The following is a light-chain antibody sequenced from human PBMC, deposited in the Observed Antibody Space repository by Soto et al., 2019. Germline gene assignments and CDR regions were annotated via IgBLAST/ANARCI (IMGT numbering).Light chain of an antibody. Sequence: EIVLTQSPGTLSLSPGESATLSCRASQSVRSSYLAWYRQQPGQAPRLLIFGASHRANGIPDRFSGSGSGTDFTLTVSRLQTEDFAVYYCQQYATSPLTFGQGTRLDIK. CDR1: QSVRSSY. V-gene: IGKV3-20*01. CDR2: GAS. J-gene: IGKJ5*01. CDR3: QQYATSPLT.